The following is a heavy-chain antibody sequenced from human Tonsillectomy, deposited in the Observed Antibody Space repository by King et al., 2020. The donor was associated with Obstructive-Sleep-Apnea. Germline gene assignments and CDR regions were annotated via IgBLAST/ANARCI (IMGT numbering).Heavy chain of an antibody. CDR3: AKDGARGSGWVGEAFDI. CDR2: ISGSGGST. CDR1: GFTFSSYA. Sequence: VQLVESGGGLVQPGGSLRLSCAASGFTFSSYAMSWVRQAPGKGLEWVSAISGSGGSTYYADSVKGRFTISRDNSKNTLYLQMNSLRAEDQAVYYWAKDGARGSGWVGEAFDIWGQGTMVTVSS. J-gene: IGHJ3*02. V-gene: IGHV3-23*04. D-gene: IGHD6-19*01.